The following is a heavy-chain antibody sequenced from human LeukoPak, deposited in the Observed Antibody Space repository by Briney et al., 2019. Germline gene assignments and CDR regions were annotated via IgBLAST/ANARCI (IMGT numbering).Heavy chain of an antibody. V-gene: IGHV4-61*02. CDR2: IFTSGGT. D-gene: IGHD2-2*01. CDR3: ARHFYCNSASCPSQDGAFDI. Sequence: SETLSLTCTVSGGSIGSANYYWNWIRQPAGKGLEWIGRIFTSGGTNYNPSLKSRVTISVDTSKNQFSLKLSSVTAADTAVYYCARHFYCNSASCPSQDGAFDIWGQGTMVTVSS. J-gene: IGHJ3*02. CDR1: GGSIGSANYY.